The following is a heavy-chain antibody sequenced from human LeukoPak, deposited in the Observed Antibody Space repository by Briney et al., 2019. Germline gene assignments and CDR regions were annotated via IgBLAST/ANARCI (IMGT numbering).Heavy chain of an antibody. CDR2: ISPNSGGT. V-gene: IGHV1-2*06. CDR1: GYTFSDYY. J-gene: IGHJ4*02. D-gene: IGHD2-2*01. CDR3: ARQLETTSWFDY. Sequence: GASVKVSCKASGYTFSDYYLHWVRLAPGQGLAWMGRISPNSGGTDYAQKFQGKVTMTRDASISTVYMDLNRLRSDDTAIYYCARQLETTSWFDYWGQGTLVIVSS.